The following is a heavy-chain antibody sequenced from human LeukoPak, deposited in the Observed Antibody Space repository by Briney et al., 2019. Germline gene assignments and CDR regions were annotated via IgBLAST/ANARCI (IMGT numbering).Heavy chain of an antibody. CDR1: GFTFSSYE. Sequence: GGSLRLSCAASGFTFSSYEMNWVRQAPGKGLEWGSYISSSGSRIYYADSVKGRFTISRDNAKNSLYLQMNSLRAEDTAVYYCARDGEDYDSSGYYSYFDYWGQGTLVTVSS. J-gene: IGHJ4*02. CDR3: ARDGEDYDSSGYYSYFDY. CDR2: ISSSGSRI. D-gene: IGHD3-22*01. V-gene: IGHV3-48*03.